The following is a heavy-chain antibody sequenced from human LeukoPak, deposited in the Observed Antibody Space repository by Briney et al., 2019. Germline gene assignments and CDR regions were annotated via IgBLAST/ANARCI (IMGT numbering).Heavy chain of an antibody. D-gene: IGHD3-9*01. Sequence: SETLSLTCAVYGGSFSGYYWSWIRQPPGKGLEWVGEINHSGSTNYNPSLKSRVTISVDTSKNQFSLKLSSVTAADTAVYYCAREGNLFGNFDWLLPFDYWGQGTLVTVSS. V-gene: IGHV4-34*01. J-gene: IGHJ4*02. CDR3: AREGNLFGNFDWLLPFDY. CDR1: GGSFSGYY. CDR2: INHSGST.